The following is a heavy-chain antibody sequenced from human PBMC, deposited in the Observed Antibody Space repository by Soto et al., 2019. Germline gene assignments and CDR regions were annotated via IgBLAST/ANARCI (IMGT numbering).Heavy chain of an antibody. CDR2: IYYGGST. D-gene: IGHD5-18*01. J-gene: IGHJ4*02. V-gene: IGHV4-31*03. Sequence: QVQLQETGPGLVKPSQTLSLTCTVSGGSISSGGYYWSWIRQHPGKGLEWIGYIYYGGSTYYNPSLKSRVTISVDTSKNQFSLKLSSVTAADTAVYYCARELYSYGSTLFDYWGQGTLVTVSS. CDR1: GGSISSGGYY. CDR3: ARELYSYGSTLFDY.